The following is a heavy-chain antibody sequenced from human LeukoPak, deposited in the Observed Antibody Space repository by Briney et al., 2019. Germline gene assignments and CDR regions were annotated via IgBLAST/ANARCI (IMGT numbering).Heavy chain of an antibody. D-gene: IGHD1-14*01. J-gene: IGHJ6*03. CDR3: AKGVGIRKLYYYYYMDV. CDR1: GFTFDDHT. Sequence: GRSLRLSCAASGFTFDDHTMHWVRQAPGKGLEWVAGISWNSGSIGYADSVKGRFTISRENAKNSLYLEMDGLRAEDTALYFCAKGVGIRKLYYYYYMDVWGKGTTVTISS. V-gene: IGHV3-9*01. CDR2: ISWNSGSI.